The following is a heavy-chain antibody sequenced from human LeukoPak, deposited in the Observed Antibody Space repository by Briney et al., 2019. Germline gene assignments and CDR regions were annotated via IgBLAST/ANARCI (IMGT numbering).Heavy chain of an antibody. CDR3: ARVVIIPTRYYYYYMDV. CDR1: GFTFSSYW. CDR2: IKQDGSEE. J-gene: IGHJ6*03. D-gene: IGHD3-3*01. V-gene: IGHV3-7*01. Sequence: GGSLRLSCAASGFTFSSYWMSWVRQAPGKGLEWVANIKQDGSEEYYVDSVKGRFTISRDNAKNSLYLQMNSRRAEDTAVYYCARVVIIPTRYYYYYMDVWGKGTTVTVSS.